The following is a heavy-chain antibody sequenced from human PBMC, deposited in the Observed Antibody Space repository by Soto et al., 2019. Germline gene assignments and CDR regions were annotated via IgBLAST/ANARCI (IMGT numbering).Heavy chain of an antibody. V-gene: IGHV4-39*01. CDR2: LHYRANS. CDR1: GYSISSSSYY. CDR3: ARPLQLAVSGFDP. Sequence: ETLSLTCAVSGYSISSSSYYWAWIRQPPGKGLEWIGSLHYRANSYYSPSLKSRITISVDTSKNQISLRLSSVTAADTAVYYCARPLQLAVSGFDPWGQGTLVTVSS. J-gene: IGHJ5*02. D-gene: IGHD3-3*02.